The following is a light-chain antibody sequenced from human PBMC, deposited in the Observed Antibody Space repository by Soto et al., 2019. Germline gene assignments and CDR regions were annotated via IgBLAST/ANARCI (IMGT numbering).Light chain of an antibody. CDR3: QQYNNWPLN. CDR1: QSVNSN. CDR2: GAS. Sequence: EIVMTQSPATLSVSPGERATLSCRASQSVNSNVAWYQQKPGQAPRLLIYGASTRATGIPARLSGSGSGTEFTVIISSLQSEDFAVYFCQQYNNWPLNFGGGTKVEIK. V-gene: IGKV3-15*01. J-gene: IGKJ4*01.